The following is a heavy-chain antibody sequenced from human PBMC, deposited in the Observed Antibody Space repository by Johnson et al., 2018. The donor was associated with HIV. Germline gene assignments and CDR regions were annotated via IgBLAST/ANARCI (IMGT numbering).Heavy chain of an antibody. J-gene: IGHJ3*02. CDR2: IWYDGSNK. CDR3: AREDDSSGNDI. Sequence: QVQLVESGGGVVQPGRSLRLSCAASGFTFSSYAMHWVRQAPGKGLEWVAVIWYDGSNKYYADSVKGRFTISRDNTKNTLYLQMNSLRAEDTAVYYCAREDDSSGNDIWGQGTMVTVSS. V-gene: IGHV3-30*04. CDR1: GFTFSSYA. D-gene: IGHD3-22*01.